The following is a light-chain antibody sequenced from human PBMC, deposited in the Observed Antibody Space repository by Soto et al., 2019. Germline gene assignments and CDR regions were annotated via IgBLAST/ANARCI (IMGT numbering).Light chain of an antibody. V-gene: IGKV3-11*01. CDR2: DAS. CDR3: QHRSNWPSVT. J-gene: IGKJ4*01. Sequence: EIVLTQSPATLSLSPGNRATLSCRASQSLSSSLAWYQHQPGQAPRLLIYDASNRATGIPARFSGSGSGTHFTLSISSLEPEDFAVDYCQHRSNWPSVTFGGGTKLEIK. CDR1: QSLSSS.